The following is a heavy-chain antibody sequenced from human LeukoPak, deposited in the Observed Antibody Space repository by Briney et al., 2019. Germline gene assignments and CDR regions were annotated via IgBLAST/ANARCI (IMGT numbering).Heavy chain of an antibody. CDR2: IIPIFGTA. D-gene: IGHD6-13*01. J-gene: IGHJ4*02. CDR1: GGTFSSYA. V-gene: IGHV1-69*05. CDR3: ARGKYSSSWYTSDTLFGY. Sequence: ASVKVSCKASGGTFSSYAISWVRQAPGQGLEWMGGIIPIFGTANYAQKFQGRVTITTDESTSTAYMELSSLRSEDTAVYYCARGKYSSSWYTSDTLFGYWGQGTLVTVSS.